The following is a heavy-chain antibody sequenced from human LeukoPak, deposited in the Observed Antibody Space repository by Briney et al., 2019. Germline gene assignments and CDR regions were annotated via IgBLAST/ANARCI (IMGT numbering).Heavy chain of an antibody. CDR2: ISSSGSTM. CDR1: GFTFSSYE. CDR3: AREFPYYYDTSGYYVDY. D-gene: IGHD3-22*01. Sequence: GGSLRLSCAASGFTFSSYEMNWVRQAPGKGLEWVSYISSSGSTMYYADSVKGRFTISRDNAKNSLYLQMNSLRAEDTAVYYCAREFPYYYDTSGYYVDYWGQGTLVTVSS. V-gene: IGHV3-48*03. J-gene: IGHJ4*02.